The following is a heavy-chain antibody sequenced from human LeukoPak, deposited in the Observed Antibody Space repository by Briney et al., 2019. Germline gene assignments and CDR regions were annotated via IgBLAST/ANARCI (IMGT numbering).Heavy chain of an antibody. V-gene: IGHV3-7*01. Sequence: PGGSLRLSCAASGFTVSTTWMSWVRQAPGKGLEWVANINEDGSAKYYVDSVKGRFTIFRDNAKNSLYLQMNSLGVEDTAVYYCARDKRDWGQGTLVTVSS. CDR3: ARDKRD. CDR1: GFTVSTTW. CDR2: INEDGSAK. J-gene: IGHJ4*02.